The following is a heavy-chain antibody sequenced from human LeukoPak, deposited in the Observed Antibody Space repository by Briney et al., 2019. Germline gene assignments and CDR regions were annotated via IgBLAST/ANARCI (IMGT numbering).Heavy chain of an antibody. CDR2: IKQDGSEK. V-gene: IGHV3-7*01. J-gene: IGHJ4*02. CDR1: GFTFSSYW. Sequence: GGSLRLSSAASGFTFSSYWMSWVRQAPGKGLEWVANIKQDGSEKYYVDSVKGRFTISRDNAKNSLYLQMNSLRAEDTAVYYCARDVETYYDFWSGYYRCFDYWGQGTLVTVSS. D-gene: IGHD3-3*01. CDR3: ARDVETYYDFWSGYYRCFDY.